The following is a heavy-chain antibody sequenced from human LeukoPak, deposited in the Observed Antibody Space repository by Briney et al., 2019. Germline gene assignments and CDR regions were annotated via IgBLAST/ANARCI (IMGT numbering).Heavy chain of an antibody. D-gene: IGHD3-22*01. Sequence: QPGGSLRLSCAASGFTFSSYAMSWVRQAPGKGLEWVSAISGSGGSTYYADSVKGRFTISRDNSKNTLYLQMNSLRAEDTAVYYCAKAPSYYYDSRGFHYFDYWGQRTLVTVSS. CDR2: ISGSGGST. V-gene: IGHV3-23*01. J-gene: IGHJ4*02. CDR3: AKAPSYYYDSRGFHYFDY. CDR1: GFTFSSYA.